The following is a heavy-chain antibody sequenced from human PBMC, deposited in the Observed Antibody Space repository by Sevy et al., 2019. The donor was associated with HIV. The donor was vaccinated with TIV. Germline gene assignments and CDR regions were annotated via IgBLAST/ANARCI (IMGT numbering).Heavy chain of an antibody. V-gene: IGHV3-23*01. D-gene: IGHD3-22*01. CDR1: GFTFTSYA. Sequence: GGSLRLSCKPPGFTFTSYAMTWFRQAPGKGLKGISTIYGMGGVTYYADSVKGRFTISRDKSKNTLYLQMNSLRTEDTALYYCAGGRYDSSGSFDALDIWGQWTMVTVSS. J-gene: IGHJ3*02. CDR2: IYGMGGVT. CDR3: AGGRYDSSGSFDALDI.